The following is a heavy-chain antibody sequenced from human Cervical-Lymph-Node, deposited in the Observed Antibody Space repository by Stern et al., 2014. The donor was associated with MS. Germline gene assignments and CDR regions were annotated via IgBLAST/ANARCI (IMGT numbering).Heavy chain of an antibody. Sequence: QVQLVQSGGGVVQPGRSLRLSCAASGFTFSSYGMHWVRQAPGKGLEWVALIWYDGSNKYYTDSVKGRFTISRDNSKNTLYLQMNSLRAEDTAVYYCARDFRSGRYGNGWYLGGFDYWGQGALVTVSS. J-gene: IGHJ4*02. V-gene: IGHV3-33*01. CDR2: IWYDGSNK. CDR3: ARDFRSGRYGNGWYLGGFDY. CDR1: GFTFSSYG. D-gene: IGHD6-19*01.